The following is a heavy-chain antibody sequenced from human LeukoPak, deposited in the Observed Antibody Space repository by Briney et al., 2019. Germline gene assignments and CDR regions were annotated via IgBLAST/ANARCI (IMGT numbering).Heavy chain of an antibody. CDR1: GDSITSGEYY. D-gene: IGHD4/OR15-4a*01. V-gene: IGHV4-39*07. CDR3: ARRDYAAWFDP. Sequence: SETLSLTCSVSGDSITSGEYYWAWLRQPPGKGLGWLGSVYYSGSIKYNPSLKGRVSISRDMSKNQFSLNLNSVNATDTAVYYCARRDYAAWFDPWGQGTLVTVSS. CDR2: VYYSGSI. J-gene: IGHJ5*02.